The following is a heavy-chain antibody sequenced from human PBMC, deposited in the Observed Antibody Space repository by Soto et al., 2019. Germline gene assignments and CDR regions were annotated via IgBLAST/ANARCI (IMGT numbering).Heavy chain of an antibody. J-gene: IGHJ4*02. CDR3: AKDDYSSSSGMDY. D-gene: IGHD6-6*01. V-gene: IGHV3-9*01. CDR2: INWNSGSI. Sequence: EVQLVESGGGLVPPGRSLRLSCAASGFTFDDYAMHWVRQAPGKGLEWVSSINWNSGSIGYADSVKGRFTIYRDNAKNSLYLQMNSLRAEDTALYYCAKDDYSSSSGMDYWGQGTLVTVSS. CDR1: GFTFDDYA.